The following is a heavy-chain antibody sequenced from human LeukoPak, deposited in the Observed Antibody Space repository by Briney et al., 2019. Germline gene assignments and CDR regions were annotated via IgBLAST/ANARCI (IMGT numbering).Heavy chain of an antibody. J-gene: IGHJ5*02. V-gene: IGHV3-30*02. CDR2: IRYDGSNK. D-gene: IGHD3-22*01. CDR3: ARDLGQYYDTSDNWFDP. Sequence: GGSLRLSCAASGFTFSNYAIHWVRQAPGKGLEWVAFIRYDGSNKYYVDSVKGRFTISRDNAKNSLYLQMNSLGAEDTAVYYCARDLGQYYDTSDNWFDPWGQGTLVTVSS. CDR1: GFTFSNYA.